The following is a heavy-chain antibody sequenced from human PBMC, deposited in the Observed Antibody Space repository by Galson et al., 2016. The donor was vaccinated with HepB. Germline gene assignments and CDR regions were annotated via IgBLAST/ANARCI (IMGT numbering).Heavy chain of an antibody. D-gene: IGHD6-19*01. CDR1: GITFSSYA. CDR2: IKSYGGST. V-gene: IGHV3-23*01. Sequence: SLRLSCAVSGITFSSYAMSWVRQAPGKGPEWVSTIKSYGGSTDYADDVQGRFTISRDDSKSTLYMQMNSLRAEDTAVYYCAKEALTGGWFNYWGQGTSVTVSS. CDR3: AKEALTGGWFNY. J-gene: IGHJ4*03.